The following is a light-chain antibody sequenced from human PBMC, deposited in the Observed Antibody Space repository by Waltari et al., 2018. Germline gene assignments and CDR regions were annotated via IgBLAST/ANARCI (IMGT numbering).Light chain of an antibody. J-gene: IGKJ1*01. V-gene: IGKV3-20*01. Sequence: EVVLTQSPGTASLSRGGRVTLSCRASQSVGSSSLAWYQQKPGQAPRLVIYRASRRATGIPDRFSGSGSGTDFSLTISRLEPEDFAVYYCQQHGTLPATFGQGTKVEIK. CDR2: RAS. CDR1: QSVGSSS. CDR3: QQHGTLPAT.